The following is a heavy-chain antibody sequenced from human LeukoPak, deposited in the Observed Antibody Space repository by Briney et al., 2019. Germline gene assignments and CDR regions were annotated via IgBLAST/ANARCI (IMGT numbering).Heavy chain of an antibody. Sequence: GASVKGSFKASGYTFTRYDINWVRQGTGQRVEWMGWMNPNSGNTGYAQKFQGRVTMTRNTSISTAYMELSSLRSEDTAVYYCARTDWNDVRIDPWGQGTLVTVSS. CDR1: GYTFTRYD. V-gene: IGHV1-8*01. J-gene: IGHJ5*02. CDR3: ARTDWNDVRIDP. CDR2: MNPNSGNT. D-gene: IGHD1-1*01.